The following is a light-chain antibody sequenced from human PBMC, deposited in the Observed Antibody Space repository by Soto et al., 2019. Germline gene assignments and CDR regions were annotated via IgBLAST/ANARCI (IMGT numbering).Light chain of an antibody. V-gene: IGLV2-14*01. CDR3: SSYTSTSTLL. CDR2: EVS. J-gene: IGLJ2*01. CDR1: SSDVGGYDF. Sequence: QAVVTQPASVSGSPGQSITISCTGSSSDVGGYDFVSWYQQHPGKVPKLMIYEVSNRPSGVSARFSGSKSGNTASLTISGLQAEDEADYYCSSYTSTSTLLFGGGTKLTVL.